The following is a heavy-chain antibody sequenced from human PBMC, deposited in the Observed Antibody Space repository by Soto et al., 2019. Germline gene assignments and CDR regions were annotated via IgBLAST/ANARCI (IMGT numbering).Heavy chain of an antibody. CDR1: GYSISSGYY. V-gene: IGHV4-38-2*02. CDR2: IYHSGST. Sequence: SETLSLTCAVSGYSISSGYYWGWIRQPPGKGLEWIGSIYHSGSTYYNPSLKSRVTISVDTSKNQFSLKLSSVTAADTAVYYCARDYNWNYGVFDPWGQGTLVTVSS. J-gene: IGHJ5*02. D-gene: IGHD1-7*01. CDR3: ARDYNWNYGVFDP.